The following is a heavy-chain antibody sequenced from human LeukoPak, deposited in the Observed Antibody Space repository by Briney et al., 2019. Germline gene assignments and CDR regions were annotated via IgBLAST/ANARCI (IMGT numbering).Heavy chain of an antibody. CDR2: INPNSGGT. CDR3: ARAPWAGGAKQASATNWFDP. V-gene: IGHV1-2*02. D-gene: IGHD1-26*01. CDR1: GYTFTGYY. Sequence: ASVKVSCKASGYTFTGYYMHWVRQAPGQGLEWMGWINPNSGGTNYAQKFQGRVTMTRDTSISTAYMELSRLRSDDTAVYYCARAPWAGGAKQASATNWFDPWGQGTLATVSS. J-gene: IGHJ5*02.